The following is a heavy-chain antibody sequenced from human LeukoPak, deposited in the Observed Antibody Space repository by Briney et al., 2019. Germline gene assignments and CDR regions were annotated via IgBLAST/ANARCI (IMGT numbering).Heavy chain of an antibody. J-gene: IGHJ4*02. V-gene: IGHV3-15*01. D-gene: IGHD4-17*01. CDR2: IKSKTYGGTT. Sequence: GGSLRLSCAASGFTFSDAWMSWVRQSPGKGLEWVGRIKSKTYGGTTDYAAPVKGRFTISRDDSKNTVYLQMNSLKTEDTAVYYCTTGLSSYGDYLDYWGPGTLVTVSS. CDR3: TTGLSSYGDYLDY. CDR1: GFTFSDAW.